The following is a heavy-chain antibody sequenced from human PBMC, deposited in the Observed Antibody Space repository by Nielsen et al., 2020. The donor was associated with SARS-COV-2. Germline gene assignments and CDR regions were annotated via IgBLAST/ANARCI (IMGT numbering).Heavy chain of an antibody. D-gene: IGHD2-2*01. CDR2: IDPSDSYV. Sequence: GESLKISSQGSGYSFTSHWITWVRPLPGEVLEWMGRIDPSDSYVDYSPSFQGHVAISADKSISTAYLQWSSLKASDTAMYYCARYASEYYYYYYMDVWGTGTTVTVPS. V-gene: IGHV5-10-1*01. CDR1: GYSFTSHW. CDR3: ARYASEYYYYYYMDV. J-gene: IGHJ6*03.